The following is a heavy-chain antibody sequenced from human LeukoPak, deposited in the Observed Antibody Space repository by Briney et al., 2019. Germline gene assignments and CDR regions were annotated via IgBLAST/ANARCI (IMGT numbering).Heavy chain of an antibody. CDR1: GFTVSSNY. Sequence: GGSLRLSCAVSGFTVSSNYMSWVRQAPGKELEWVSVICGGSTHYADSVKGRFTISRDNSENTLFLQMNSLRAEDTAVYYCARADGTGGPYDYWGQGTLVTVSS. V-gene: IGHV3-53*01. CDR2: ICGGST. D-gene: IGHD3/OR15-3a*01. J-gene: IGHJ4*02. CDR3: ARADGTGGPYDY.